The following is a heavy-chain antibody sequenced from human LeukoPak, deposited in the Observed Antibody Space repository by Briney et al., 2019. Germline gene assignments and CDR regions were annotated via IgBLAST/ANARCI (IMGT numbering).Heavy chain of an antibody. CDR2: INQDGSEK. D-gene: IGHD2-15*01. CDR3: ARDHVVVGLVFDY. Sequence: PGGSLRLSCAASGFTFRSHWMSRVRQAPGKGLELVANINQDGSEKYYVDSVKGRFTISRDNAKNSLFLQMNSLRAEDTATYYCARDHVVVGLVFDYWGQGTLVTVSS. V-gene: IGHV3-7*01. J-gene: IGHJ4*02. CDR1: GFTFRSHW.